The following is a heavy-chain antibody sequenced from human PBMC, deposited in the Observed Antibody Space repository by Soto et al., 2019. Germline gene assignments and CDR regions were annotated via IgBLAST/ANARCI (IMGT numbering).Heavy chain of an antibody. CDR3: ARDYIPYSSIGLFDP. CDR2: IWYDGSNK. CDR1: GFTFSSYC. V-gene: IGHV3-33*01. D-gene: IGHD6-13*01. Sequence: LGGSLRLSCAASGFTFSSYCMHWVRQAPGKGLEWVAVIWYDGSNKYYADSVKGRFTISRDNSKNTLYLQMNSLRAEDTAVYYCARDYIPYSSIGLFDPWGQGPMVTL. J-gene: IGHJ5*02.